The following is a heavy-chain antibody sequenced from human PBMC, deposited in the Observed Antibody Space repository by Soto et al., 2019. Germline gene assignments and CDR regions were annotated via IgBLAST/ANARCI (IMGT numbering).Heavy chain of an antibody. D-gene: IGHD2-2*01. CDR3: ARANCISTSCYYYYGMHV. CDR2: IIPIFGTA. Sequence: QVQLVQSGAEVKKPGSSVKVSCKASGGTFSSYAISWVRQAPGQGLEWMGVIIPIFGTANYAQKFQGRVTITADESTSTAYMELSRLRSEATALYYCARANCISTSCYYYYGMHVWGQGTTVTVSS. CDR1: GGTFSSYA. V-gene: IGHV1-69*12. J-gene: IGHJ6*02.